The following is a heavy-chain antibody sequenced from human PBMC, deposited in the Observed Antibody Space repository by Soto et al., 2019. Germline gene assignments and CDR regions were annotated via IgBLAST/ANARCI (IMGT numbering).Heavy chain of an antibody. D-gene: IGHD3-22*01. CDR2: ISSSGDGT. Sequence: VRQAPGKGLGWVSIISSSGDGTYYVDSVKGRFTISRDNSRNTLYLQMNSLRAEDTAVYYCATSYDSSGYDYWGQGTLVTVSS. V-gene: IGHV3-23*01. J-gene: IGHJ4*02. CDR3: ATSYDSSGYDY.